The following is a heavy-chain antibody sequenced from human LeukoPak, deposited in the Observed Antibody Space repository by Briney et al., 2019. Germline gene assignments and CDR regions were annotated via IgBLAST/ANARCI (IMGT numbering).Heavy chain of an antibody. J-gene: IGHJ4*02. CDR1: GFTFSSYG. CDR2: ISSSSSTI. V-gene: IGHV3-48*01. CDR3: ARSSGWYGEYYFDY. D-gene: IGHD6-19*01. Sequence: PGGSLRLSCAASGFTFSSYGMHWVRQAPGKGLEWVSYISSSSSTIYYADSVKGRFTISRDNAKNSLYLQMNSLRAEDTAVYYCARSSGWYGEYYFDYWGQGTLVTVSS.